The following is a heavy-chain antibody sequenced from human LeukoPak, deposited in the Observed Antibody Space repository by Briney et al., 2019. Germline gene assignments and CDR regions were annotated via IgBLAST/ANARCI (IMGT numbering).Heavy chain of an antibody. J-gene: IGHJ4*02. D-gene: IGHD3-22*01. CDR2: ISGSGGST. CDR1: GFTFSSYA. V-gene: IGHV3-23*01. CDR3: ARRRVTYYYDSSGYYWGYFDY. Sequence: GGSLRLSCAASGFTFSSYAMSWVRQAPGKGLEWVSAISGSGGSTYYADSVKGRFTISRDNSKNTLYLQMNSLRAEDTAVYYCARRRVTYYYDSSGYYWGYFDYWGQGTLVTVSS.